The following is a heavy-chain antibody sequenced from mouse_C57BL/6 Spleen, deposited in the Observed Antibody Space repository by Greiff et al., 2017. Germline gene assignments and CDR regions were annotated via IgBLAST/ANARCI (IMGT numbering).Heavy chain of an antibody. CDR2: ISSGGSYT. V-gene: IGHV5-6*01. CDR1: GFTFSSYG. J-gene: IGHJ2*01. Sequence: EVQLQESGGDLVKPGGSLKLSCAASGFTFSSYGMSWVRQTPDKRLEWVATISSGGSYTYYPDSVKGRFTISRDNAKNTLYLQMSSLKSEDTAMYYCASHLFDYWGQGTTLTVSS. CDR3: ASHLFDY.